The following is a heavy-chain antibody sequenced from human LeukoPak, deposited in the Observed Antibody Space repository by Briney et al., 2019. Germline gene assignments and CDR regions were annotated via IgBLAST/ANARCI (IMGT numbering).Heavy chain of an antibody. CDR3: AKAQDTLRYDFWSGYSL. CDR1: GFTFSNYG. Sequence: PGRSLRLSCAASGFTFSNYGLHWVRQAPGKGLEWVALISTDGSYVNYADSVKGRFTISRDNSKNTLYLQMNSLRAEDTAVYYCAKAQDTLRYDFWSGYSLWGQGTLVTVSS. J-gene: IGHJ4*02. V-gene: IGHV3-30*18. D-gene: IGHD3-3*01. CDR2: ISTDGSYV.